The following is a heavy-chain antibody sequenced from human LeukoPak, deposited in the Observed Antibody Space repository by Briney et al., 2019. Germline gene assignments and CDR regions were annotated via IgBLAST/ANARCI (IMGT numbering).Heavy chain of an antibody. CDR1: GFTFSSYA. J-gene: IGHJ6*02. D-gene: IGHD3-10*01. V-gene: IGHV3-23*01. Sequence: GGSLRLSCAASGFTFSSYAMSWVRQAPGKGLECVSAISGSGGSTYYADSVKGRFTISRDNSKNTLYLQMNSLRAEDTAVYYCAKPPDYGSGSSHYYYYYGMDVWGQGTTVTVSS. CDR2: ISGSGGST. CDR3: AKPPDYGSGSSHYYYYYGMDV.